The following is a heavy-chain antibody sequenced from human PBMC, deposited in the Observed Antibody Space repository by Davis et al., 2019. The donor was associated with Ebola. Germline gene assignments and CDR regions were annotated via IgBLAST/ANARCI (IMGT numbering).Heavy chain of an antibody. D-gene: IGHD6-13*01. CDR2: IYYNAIT. Sequence: SETLPLTCTVSGDSIRSSYWTWIRQPPGKGLEWIGYIYYNAITIYNPSLKSRVTISVDMSKNQFSLNLISVTAADTAVYYCARHGRAAGMSWFDPWGQGALVTVSS. CDR1: GDSIRSSY. J-gene: IGHJ5*02. V-gene: IGHV4-59*08. CDR3: ARHGRAAGMSWFDP.